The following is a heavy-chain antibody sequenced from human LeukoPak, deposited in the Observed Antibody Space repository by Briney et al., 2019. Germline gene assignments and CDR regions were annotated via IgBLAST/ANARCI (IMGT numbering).Heavy chain of an antibody. CDR3: ARGGLSGFPFYAVPPAY. D-gene: IGHD2-2*01. V-gene: IGHV4-34*01. J-gene: IGHJ4*02. CDR1: GGSFSGYY. CDR2: INHSGST. Sequence: SETLSLTCAVYGGSFSGYYWSWIRQPPGKGLEWLGEINHSGSTNYNPSLKSRVTISVDTSKNQFSLKLSSVTAADTAVYYCARGGLSGFPFYAVPPAYWGQGTLVTVSS.